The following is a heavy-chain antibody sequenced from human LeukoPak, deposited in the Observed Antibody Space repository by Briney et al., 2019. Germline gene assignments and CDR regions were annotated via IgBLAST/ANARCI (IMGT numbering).Heavy chain of an antibody. D-gene: IGHD5-18*01. CDR2: SSGSGGTR. CDR3: AHGYLDAIDY. J-gene: IGHJ4*02. V-gene: IGHV3-23*01. Sequence: GGSLRLSCAASGFTFSSYAMSWLRQAPGKGLEWVLGSSGSGGTRYYADSVKGRFTISRDNTKNTLYLQMNSLRAEDTAVYYCAHGYLDAIDYWGQGTLVPVSS. CDR1: GFTFSSYA.